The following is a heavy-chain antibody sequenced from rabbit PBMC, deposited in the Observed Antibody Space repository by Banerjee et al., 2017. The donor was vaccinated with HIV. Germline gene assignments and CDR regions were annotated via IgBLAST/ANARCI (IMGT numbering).Heavy chain of an antibody. D-gene: IGHD4-1*01. Sequence: QEQLKETGGGLVQPGGSLTLSCKASGFDFSSYYMSWVRQAPGKGLEWIGCINTSSGNIVYASWAKGRFTISKTSSTTVTLQMTSLTAADTATYFCARDLAGVTGWNFNLWGPGTLVTVS. V-gene: IGHV1S45*01. CDR1: GFDFSSYYM. J-gene: IGHJ4*01. CDR3: ARDLAGVTGWNFNL. CDR2: INTSSGNI.